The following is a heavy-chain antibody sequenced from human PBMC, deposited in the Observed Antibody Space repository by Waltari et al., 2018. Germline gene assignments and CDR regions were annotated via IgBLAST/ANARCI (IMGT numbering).Heavy chain of an antibody. CDR1: GGPFSSYA. V-gene: IGHV1-69*13. CDR3: ARVKRGSYYPDYYYYGMDV. D-gene: IGHD1-26*01. Sequence: QVQLVQSGAEVKKPGSSVKVSCKASGGPFSSYAISWVRQAPGQGLEWMGGIIPIFGTANYAQKFQGRVTITADESTSTAYMELSSLRSEDTAVYYCARVKRGSYYPDYYYYGMDVWGQGTTVTVSS. J-gene: IGHJ6*02. CDR2: IIPIFGTA.